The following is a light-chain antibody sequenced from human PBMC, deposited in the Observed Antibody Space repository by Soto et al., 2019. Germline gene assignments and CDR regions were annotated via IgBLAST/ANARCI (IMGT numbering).Light chain of an antibody. Sequence: QSVLAQPPSASGTPGQRVTISCSGSNSNIGRNDVTWYQQVPGTAPQCLIYSNDQRPSGVPDRISDSRSGTSASLAISGLQSGDEAEYYCAAWDDTLRARVFGGGTKLTVL. CDR2: SND. CDR3: AAWDDTLRARV. J-gene: IGLJ2*01. CDR1: NSNIGRND. V-gene: IGLV1-44*01.